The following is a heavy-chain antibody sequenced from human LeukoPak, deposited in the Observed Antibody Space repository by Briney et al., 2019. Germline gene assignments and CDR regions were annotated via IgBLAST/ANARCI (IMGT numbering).Heavy chain of an antibody. CDR3: ARGVIAAAQGGWFDP. J-gene: IGHJ5*02. CDR2: INHSGST. Sequence: SETLSLTCAVYGGSFGGYYWSWIRQPPGKGLEWIGEINHSGSTNYNPSLKSRVTISVDTSKNQFSLKLSSVTAADTAVYYCARGVIAAAQGGWFDPWGQGTLVTVSS. CDR1: GGSFGGYY. V-gene: IGHV4-34*01. D-gene: IGHD6-13*01.